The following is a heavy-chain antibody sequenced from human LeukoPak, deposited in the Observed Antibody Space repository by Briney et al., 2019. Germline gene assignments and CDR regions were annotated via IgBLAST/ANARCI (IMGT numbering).Heavy chain of an antibody. CDR1: GGTFSSYA. J-gene: IGHJ3*02. D-gene: IGHD3-22*01. V-gene: IGHV1-69*13. Sequence: ASVKVSCKASGGTFSSYAISWVRQAPGQGLERMGGIIPIFGTANYAQKFQGRVTITADESTSTAYMELSSLRSEDTAVYYCARVVNYYDSSGPYDAFDIWGQGTMVTVSS. CDR3: ARVVNYYDSSGPYDAFDI. CDR2: IIPIFGTA.